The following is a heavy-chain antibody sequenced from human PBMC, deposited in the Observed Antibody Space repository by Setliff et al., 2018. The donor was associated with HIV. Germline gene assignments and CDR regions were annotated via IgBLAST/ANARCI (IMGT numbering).Heavy chain of an antibody. CDR2: IRNDASNT. Sequence: PGGSLRLSCAASGFTFSNYGMHWVRQAPGKGLEWVTFIRNDASNTYYADSVKGRFTISRDSSENTLYLQMDSLRTEDTAVYYCAKTQGWYLIDYWGQGTLVTVSS. CDR1: GFTFSNYG. J-gene: IGHJ4*02. CDR3: AKTQGWYLIDY. V-gene: IGHV3-30*02. D-gene: IGHD6-19*01.